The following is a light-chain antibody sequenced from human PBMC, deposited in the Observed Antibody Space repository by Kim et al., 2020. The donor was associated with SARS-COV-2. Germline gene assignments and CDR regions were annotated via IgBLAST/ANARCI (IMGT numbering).Light chain of an antibody. J-gene: IGKJ1*01. CDR1: QSVSSSY. V-gene: IGKV3-20*01. CDR2: GAS. Sequence: SPGERATLSCQASQSVSSSYVAWYQQKPGQAPRLLIYGASSRATGIPDRFSGSGSGTDFTLTIRRLEPEDSAVYYCQQYSSSPHTFGQGTKVDIK. CDR3: QQYSSSPHT.